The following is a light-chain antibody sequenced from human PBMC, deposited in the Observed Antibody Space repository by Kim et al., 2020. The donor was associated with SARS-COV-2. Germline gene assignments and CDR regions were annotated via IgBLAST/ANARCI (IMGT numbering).Light chain of an antibody. Sequence: GQSVTISCTRTSSDVGGYNYVSWYQQHPGKDPKVIIYEVSKRPSGVPDRFSGSKSGNTASLTVSGLQAEDEADYYCSSYAGTSNYVFGTGTKVTVL. CDR3: SSYAGTSNYV. V-gene: IGLV2-8*01. J-gene: IGLJ1*01. CDR1: SSDVGGYNY. CDR2: EVS.